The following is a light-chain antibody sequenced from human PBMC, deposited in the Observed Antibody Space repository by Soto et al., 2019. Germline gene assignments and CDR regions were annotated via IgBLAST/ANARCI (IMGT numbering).Light chain of an antibody. V-gene: IGKV1-5*01. CDR3: QQYISYS. J-gene: IGKJ1*01. CDR2: HAC. Sequence: DIQMTQSPSTLPASVGDRVTITWGARQSISNWMSWYQQKPATAPKLRIYHACNMESGVPSMFSGSGSGTEFTLNICSMQPDDIATYYCQQYISYSFGQGTKVDIK. CDR1: QSISNW.